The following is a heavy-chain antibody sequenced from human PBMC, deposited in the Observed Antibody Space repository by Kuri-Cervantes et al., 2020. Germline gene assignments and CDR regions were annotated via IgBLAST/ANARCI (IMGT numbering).Heavy chain of an antibody. CDR2: ISYDGSNK. Sequence: GESLKISCAASGFTFSSYAMHWVRQAPGKGLEWVAVISYDGSNKYYADSVKGRFTISRDNSKNTLYLQMNSLRAEDTAVYYCARPSSGWFDPWGQGTLVTVSS. CDR3: ARPSSGWFDP. V-gene: IGHV3-30-3*01. CDR1: GFTFSSYA. D-gene: IGHD6-19*01. J-gene: IGHJ5*02.